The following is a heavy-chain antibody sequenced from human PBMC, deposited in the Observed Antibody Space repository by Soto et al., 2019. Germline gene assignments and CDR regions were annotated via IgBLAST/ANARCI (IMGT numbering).Heavy chain of an antibody. J-gene: IGHJ6*03. CDR1: GYTFTSYA. Sequence: ASVKVSCKASGYTFTSYAMHWVRQAPGQRLEWMGWINAGNGNTKYSQKFQGRVTITRDTSASTAYMELSSLRSEDTAVYYCARDKFELRYYYYYYMDVWGKGTTVTAP. V-gene: IGHV1-3*01. D-gene: IGHD2-15*01. CDR2: INAGNGNT. CDR3: ARDKFELRYYYYYYMDV.